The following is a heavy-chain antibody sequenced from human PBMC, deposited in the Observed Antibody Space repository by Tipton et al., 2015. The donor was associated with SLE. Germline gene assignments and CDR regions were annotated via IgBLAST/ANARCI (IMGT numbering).Heavy chain of an antibody. CDR1: GGSIRSQY. J-gene: IGHJ3*01. CDR2: IYDSGRT. CDR3: ARIIAGHGDAFDV. Sequence: GLVKPSETLSLICTVSGGSIRSQYWSWIRQPPGKALEWIGYIYDSGRTNYNPSLKSRVSMSVDTSKNQFSLTLTSVTAADTAVYFCARIIAGHGDAFDVWGQGTMVTVS. V-gene: IGHV4-59*11.